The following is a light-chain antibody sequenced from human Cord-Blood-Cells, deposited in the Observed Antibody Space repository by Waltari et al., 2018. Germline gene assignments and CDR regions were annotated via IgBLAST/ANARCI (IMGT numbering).Light chain of an antibody. CDR2: EDN. J-gene: IGLJ2*01. Sequence: NFMLTQPHSVSESPGKTVTISCTRSSRSIASNHVQWYQQPPGSSPTTVIYEDNQRPSGVPDRFSGSIDSSSNSASLTISGLKTEDEADYYCQSYDSSNVVFGGGTKLTVL. CDR1: SRSIASNH. V-gene: IGLV6-57*01. CDR3: QSYDSSNVV.